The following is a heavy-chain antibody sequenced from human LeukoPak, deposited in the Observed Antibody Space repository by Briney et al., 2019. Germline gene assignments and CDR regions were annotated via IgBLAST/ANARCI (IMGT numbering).Heavy chain of an antibody. CDR2: IYYSGST. CDR1: GGSISSYY. J-gene: IGHJ4*02. Sequence: SETLSLTCTVSGGSISSYYWSWIRQPPGKGLEWIGYIYYSGSTNYNPSLKSRVTISVDTSKNQFSLKLSSVTAADTAVYYCASYCSSTSCPIDYWGQGTLVTVSS. D-gene: IGHD2-2*01. CDR3: ASYCSSTSCPIDY. V-gene: IGHV4-59*08.